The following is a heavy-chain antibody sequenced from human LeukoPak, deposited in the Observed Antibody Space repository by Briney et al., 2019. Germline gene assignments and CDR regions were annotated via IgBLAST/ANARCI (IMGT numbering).Heavy chain of an antibody. J-gene: IGHJ4*02. CDR1: GFTFSDYY. CDR2: ISSGSGFT. V-gene: IGHV3-11*03. D-gene: IGHD1-1*01. Sequence: AGSLRLSCAASGFTFSDYYMTWIRQAPGRGLEWLSYISSGSGFTKYADSVKGRFTISRDNSKNTLFLQMNSLRAEDTAVYYCAKSHASIWNVYDYWGQGTLVTVSS. CDR3: AKSHASIWNVYDY.